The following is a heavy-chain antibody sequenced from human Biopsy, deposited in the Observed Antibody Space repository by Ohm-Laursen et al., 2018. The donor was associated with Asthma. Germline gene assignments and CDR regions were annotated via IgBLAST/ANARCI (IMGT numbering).Heavy chain of an antibody. J-gene: IGHJ1*01. CDR2: IKHYGTEK. CDR3: ARTFHFWSPYHAEHYQL. V-gene: IGHV3-7*01. D-gene: IGHD3-3*02. Sequence: SLRLSCAASGFTFDANWMSWVRKVPGKGLEWVANIKHYGTEKNHVDSLKGRFTISRDNAKNSLYLQMNGLRAEDTAVYYCARTFHFWSPYHAEHYQLWGQGTLVTVPS. CDR1: GFTFDANW.